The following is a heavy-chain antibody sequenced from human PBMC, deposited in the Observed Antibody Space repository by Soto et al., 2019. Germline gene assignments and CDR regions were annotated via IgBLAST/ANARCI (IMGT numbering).Heavy chain of an antibody. Sequence: QVQLVQSGAEVKKPGSSVKVSCKASGGTFSSYTINWVRQAPGQGLEWMGRIIPILGIANYAQKFQGRVTIXAXXSTSTAYMELSSLRSEDTAMYYCARGFNILTGFDYWGQGTLVTVSS. J-gene: IGHJ4*02. CDR3: ARGFNILTGFDY. CDR2: IIPILGIA. D-gene: IGHD3-9*01. CDR1: GGTFSSYT. V-gene: IGHV1-69*02.